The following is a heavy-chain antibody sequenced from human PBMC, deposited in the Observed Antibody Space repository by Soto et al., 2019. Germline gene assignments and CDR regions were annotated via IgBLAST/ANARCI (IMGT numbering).Heavy chain of an antibody. D-gene: IGHD3-10*01. V-gene: IGHV3-33*01. Sequence: QVQVVESGGGVVKPGRSLRLSCAASGFTFSSYGMHWVRQAPGKGLEWVAGIWYDGSNKYYADYVKGRFTISRDNPKNTLYLQMNSLRADETAVYHCTRDGHYYGSGTHDYYARDVWGQGTTVTVSS. CDR1: GFTFSSYG. CDR2: IWYDGSNK. CDR3: TRDGHYYGSGTHDYYARDV. J-gene: IGHJ6*02.